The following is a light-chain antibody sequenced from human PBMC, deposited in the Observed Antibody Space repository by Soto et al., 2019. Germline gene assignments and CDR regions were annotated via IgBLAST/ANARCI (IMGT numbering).Light chain of an antibody. J-gene: IGLJ1*01. CDR2: DNH. CDR3: AAWDVSLKGFV. CDR1: SSNIGINT. V-gene: IGLV1-44*01. Sequence: QSVLTQPPSASGTPGQRVTFSCSGSSSNIGINTVNWYQQLPGTAPQLLISDNHRRPSGVPDRFSGSKSGTSASLAISGLQSEDEATYFCAAWDVSLKGFVFGTGIKVTGL.